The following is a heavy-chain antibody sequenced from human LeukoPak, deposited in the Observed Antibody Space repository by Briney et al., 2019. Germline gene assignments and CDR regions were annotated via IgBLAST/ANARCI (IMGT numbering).Heavy chain of an antibody. J-gene: IGHJ4*02. Sequence: CLCPSCEPSGFTSADFGTGWVRRVPGRGLGWVSFINRDDGSRYYADSVKGRFTISRDHSKSSLYLQMNSLRTDDTALYYCARDMPYSGSYYLDYWGQGTLVTVSS. CDR1: GFTSADFG. CDR2: INRDDGSR. D-gene: IGHD1-26*01. V-gene: IGHV3-43*02. CDR3: ARDMPYSGSYYLDY.